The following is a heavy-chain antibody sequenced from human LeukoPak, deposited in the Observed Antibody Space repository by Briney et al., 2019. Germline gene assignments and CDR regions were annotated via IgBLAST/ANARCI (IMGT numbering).Heavy chain of an antibody. V-gene: IGHV3-30*04. CDR1: EFTFSSYA. J-gene: IGHJ3*02. CDR2: ISHDGSNK. D-gene: IGHD2-15*01. CDR3: ARAPLGYCRGGSCYAHSGSYLYAFDI. Sequence: PGGSLRLSCAASEFTFSSYAAHWVRQAPGKGLEWVAVISHDGSNKYYADSVKGRFTISRDNSKNTLYLQMNSLRVEDTAEYYCARAPLGYCRGGSCYAHSGSYLYAFDIWGQGTLVTVSS.